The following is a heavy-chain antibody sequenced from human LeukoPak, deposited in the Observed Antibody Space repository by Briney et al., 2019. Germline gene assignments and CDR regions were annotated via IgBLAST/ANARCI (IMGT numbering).Heavy chain of an antibody. CDR3: ARVPLIEFPDYYYMDV. J-gene: IGHJ6*03. CDR2: ISVRGSNT. V-gene: IGHV3-23*01. D-gene: IGHD2-8*01. Sequence: PGGSLRLSCAASGFTFSNYAMTWVRQAPGKGLEWVSSISVRGSNTYYPDSVKGRFTISKDNSKNTLFLQMNSLRAEDTAVYYCARVPLIEFPDYYYMDVWGKGTTVTISS. CDR1: GFTFSNYA.